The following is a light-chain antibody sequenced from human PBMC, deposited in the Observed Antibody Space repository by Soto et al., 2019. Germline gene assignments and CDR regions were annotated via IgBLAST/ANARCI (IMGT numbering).Light chain of an antibody. CDR1: QSVSSTY. V-gene: IGKV3-20*01. J-gene: IGKJ1*01. Sequence: EIVLTQSPGTLSLSPGERATLSCRASQSVSSTYLAWYQQKPGQAPRLLIYGASSRATDIPDRFSGSVSGTDFTITISRLEPEDLAVYYGQQYGSSPGTFGQGTKVEIK. CDR2: GAS. CDR3: QQYGSSPGT.